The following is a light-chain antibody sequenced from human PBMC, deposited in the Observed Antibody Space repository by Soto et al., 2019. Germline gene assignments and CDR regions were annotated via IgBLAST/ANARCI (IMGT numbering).Light chain of an antibody. V-gene: IGKV2-28*01. CDR3: MQSQQSPPT. CDR1: HSLLQSNGYNY. Sequence: DIVMTQSPLSLPVTPGEPASISCRSSHSLLQSNGYNYLDWYLQKPGQSPQLLIYLGSYRASGATDRFSGSGSGKEVTLKIRRVAAEDVGVYYCMQSQQSPPTLGQGTKVEI. J-gene: IGKJ1*01. CDR2: LGS.